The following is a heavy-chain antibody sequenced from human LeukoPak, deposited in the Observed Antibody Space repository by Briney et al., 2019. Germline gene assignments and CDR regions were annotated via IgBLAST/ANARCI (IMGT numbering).Heavy chain of an antibody. CDR2: IYPRDGST. V-gene: IGHV1-46*01. Sequence: VASVKVSCKASGYNFTNYGIAWVRQAPGQGLEWMGMIYPRDGSTSYAQKFQGRVTVTRDTSTSTVHMELSGLRSEDTAVYYCARDQEGFDYWGQGTLVTVSS. CDR1: GYNFTNYG. J-gene: IGHJ4*02. CDR3: ARDQEGFDY.